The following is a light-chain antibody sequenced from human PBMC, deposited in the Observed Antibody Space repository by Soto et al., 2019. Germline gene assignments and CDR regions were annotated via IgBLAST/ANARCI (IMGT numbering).Light chain of an antibody. CDR1: QSISSW. J-gene: IGKJ1*01. Sequence: DIQMTHSPSTLSASVGDRVTITCRASQSISSWLAWYQQKPGKAPKLLIYAASTLQSGVPPRFSGSGSGTDFTLAISSLQPEDYATYYCLQDINYPWTFGQGTRWIS. V-gene: IGKV1-5*01. CDR3: LQDINYPWT. CDR2: AAS.